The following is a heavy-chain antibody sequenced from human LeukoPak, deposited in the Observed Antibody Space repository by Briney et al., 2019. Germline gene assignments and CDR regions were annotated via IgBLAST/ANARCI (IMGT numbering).Heavy chain of an antibody. J-gene: IGHJ3*02. V-gene: IGHV3-21*01. D-gene: IGHD5-12*01. Sequence: GGSLRLSCAASGFIFSSYTMNWVRQAPGEGLEWVSSISSSSSYIYYADSVKGRFTISRDNAKNSVYLEMNSLRAEDTAVYYCARSGRGYDDAFDIWGQGTMVTVSS. CDR2: ISSSSSYI. CDR1: GFIFSSYT. CDR3: ARSGRGYDDAFDI.